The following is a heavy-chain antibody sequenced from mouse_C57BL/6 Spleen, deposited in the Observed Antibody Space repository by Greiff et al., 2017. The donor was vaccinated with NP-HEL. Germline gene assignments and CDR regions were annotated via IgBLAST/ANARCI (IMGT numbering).Heavy chain of an antibody. Sequence: EVQGVESGGDLVKPGGSLKLSCAASGFTFSSYGMSWVRQTPDKRLEWVATISSGGSYTYYPDSVKGRFTISRDNAKNTLYLQMSSLKSEDTAMYYCARDYDYDVWFAYWGQGTLVTVSA. V-gene: IGHV5-6*01. CDR2: ISSGGSYT. J-gene: IGHJ3*01. CDR1: GFTFSSYG. CDR3: ARDYDYDVWFAY. D-gene: IGHD2-4*01.